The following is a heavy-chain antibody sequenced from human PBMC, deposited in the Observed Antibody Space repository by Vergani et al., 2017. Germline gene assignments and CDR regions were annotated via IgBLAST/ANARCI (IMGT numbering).Heavy chain of an antibody. J-gene: IGHJ3*02. Sequence: QVQLQEPGPGLVKPSQTLSLTCTVSGGSISSGTYYWCWIRQPAGKGLEWIGRIYTSGITNYNPSLKSRVSMSLDTSKNQFSLKLSSVTAADTAVCYCAREAYCSSTSCPNDAFDIWGQGTMVTVSS. CDR3: AREAYCSSTSCPNDAFDI. CDR1: GGSISSGTYY. V-gene: IGHV4-61*02. CDR2: IYTSGIT. D-gene: IGHD2-2*01.